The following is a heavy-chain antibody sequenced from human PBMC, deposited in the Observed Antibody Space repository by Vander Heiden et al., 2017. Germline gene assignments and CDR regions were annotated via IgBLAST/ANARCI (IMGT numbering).Heavy chain of an antibody. CDR1: GGTFSSYA. D-gene: IGHD5-12*01. V-gene: IGHV1-69*01. CDR2: IIPIFGTA. J-gene: IGHJ4*02. Sequence: VLLVQCGAEVEKVGSSVKASCMTSGGTFSSYAISWVRQAPGQGLEWMGGIIPIFGTANYAQKFQGRVTITADESTSTAYMQLRSLRSEDTGLCDGVRASSGYEDYWGQGTMVTVSS. CDR3: VRASSGYEDY.